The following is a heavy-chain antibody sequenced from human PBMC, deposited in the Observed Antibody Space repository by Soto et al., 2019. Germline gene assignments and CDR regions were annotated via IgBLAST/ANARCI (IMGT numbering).Heavy chain of an antibody. D-gene: IGHD3-10*01. V-gene: IGHV3-23*01. CDR2: ISGSGGST. CDR1: GFTFSSYA. CDR3: ARVRYYDSGSSINWFDP. J-gene: IGHJ5*02. Sequence: PGGSLRLSCTAPGFTFSSYAMSWVRQAPGKGLEWVSVISGSGGSTYYVDSVKGRFTISRDNSKNTLYLQMNNLRAEDTAVYYCARVRYYDSGSSINWFDPWGQGNLVTVSS.